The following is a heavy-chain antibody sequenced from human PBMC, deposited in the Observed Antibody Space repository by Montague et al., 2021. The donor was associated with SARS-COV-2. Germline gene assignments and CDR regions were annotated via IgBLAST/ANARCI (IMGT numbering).Heavy chain of an antibody. D-gene: IGHD6-19*01. CDR2: SYYRSKWNN. CDR1: GDSDGVVELRR. CDR3: VRYSGWFYFNF. V-gene: IGHV6-1*01. J-gene: IGHJ4*02. Sequence: CAISGDSDGVVELRRRSEEHTSQRHPEWLVMSYYRSKWNNDYAPSVRGRLTVNPDASKNEFSLELNYVTPEDTAVYYCVRYSGWFYFNFWGQGTLVTVSS.